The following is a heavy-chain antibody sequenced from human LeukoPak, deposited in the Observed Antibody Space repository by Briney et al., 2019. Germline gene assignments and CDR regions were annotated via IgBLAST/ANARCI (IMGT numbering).Heavy chain of an antibody. CDR3: ARSTVGAVARFDY. CDR1: GGTFSSYA. D-gene: IGHD6-19*01. V-gene: IGHV1-69*01. Sequence: SVKVSCTASGGTFSSYAISWVRQAPGQGLEWMGGIIPIFGTANYAQKFQGRVTITADESTSTAYMELSSLRSEDTAVYYCARSTVGAVARFDYWGQGTLVTVSS. J-gene: IGHJ4*02. CDR2: IIPIFGTA.